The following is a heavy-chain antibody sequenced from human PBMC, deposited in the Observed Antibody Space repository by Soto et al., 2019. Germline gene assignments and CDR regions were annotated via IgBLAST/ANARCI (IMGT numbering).Heavy chain of an antibody. D-gene: IGHD2-2*01. Sequence: GGSLRLCCAASGFTFSSYAMHWVRQAPGKGLEWVAVISSDGSSKYYADSVKGRFTISRDNAKSTLYLQMNSLRAEDTAVYYCARDGVYCSSTRCTGINWFDPCGQATLVTVS. CDR2: ISSDGSSK. J-gene: IGHJ5*02. CDR1: GFTFSSYA. V-gene: IGHV3-30-3*01. CDR3: ARDGVYCSSTRCTGINWFDP.